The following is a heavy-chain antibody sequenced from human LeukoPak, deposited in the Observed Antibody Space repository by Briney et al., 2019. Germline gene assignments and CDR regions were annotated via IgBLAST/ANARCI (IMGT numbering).Heavy chain of an antibody. CDR2: INPNSGGT. Sequence: ASVKASCKASGYTFTGYYMHWVRQAPGQGLEWMGRINPNSGGTNYAQKFQGRVNMTRDTSISTAYMELSRLRSDDTAVYYCARVPIPYGSGSYYKGGGGWFDPWGQGTLVTVSS. CDR3: ARVPIPYGSGSYYKGGGGWFDP. CDR1: GYTFTGYY. D-gene: IGHD3-10*01. V-gene: IGHV1-2*06. J-gene: IGHJ5*02.